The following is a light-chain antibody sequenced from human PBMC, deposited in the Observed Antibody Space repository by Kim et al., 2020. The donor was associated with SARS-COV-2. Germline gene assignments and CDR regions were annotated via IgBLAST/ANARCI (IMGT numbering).Light chain of an antibody. Sequence: QSALTQPASVSGSPGQSIAISCTGTSSDVGSYDYVSWYQQHPGKAPKLMIYDLNNRPSGVSHRFSGSKSGNAASLTISGLQAEDEADYYCTSYTTSSTFVFGGGTKLTVL. J-gene: IGLJ3*02. CDR1: SSDVGSYDY. V-gene: IGLV2-14*01. CDR2: DLN. CDR3: TSYTTSSTFV.